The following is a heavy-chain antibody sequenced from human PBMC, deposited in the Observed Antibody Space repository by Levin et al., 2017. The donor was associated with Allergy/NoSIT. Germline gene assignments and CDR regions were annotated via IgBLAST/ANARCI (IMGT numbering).Heavy chain of an antibody. D-gene: IGHD1-1*01. CDR2: IYPGDPDT. CDR1: GYSFTSYW. J-gene: IGHJ4*02. CDR3: ARQELERPVPDY. Sequence: ASVKVSCKGSGYSFTSYWIGWVRQMPGKGLEWMGIIYPGDPDTRYSPSFQGQVTISADKSISTAYLQWSSLKASDTAMYYCARQELERPVPDYWGQGTLVTVSS. V-gene: IGHV5-51*01.